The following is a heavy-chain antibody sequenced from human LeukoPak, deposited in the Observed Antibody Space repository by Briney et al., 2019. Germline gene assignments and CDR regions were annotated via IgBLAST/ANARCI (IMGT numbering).Heavy chain of an antibody. CDR1: GGTFSSNA. CDR3: AKDRATRVGVTTDDYYYYYMDV. J-gene: IGHJ6*03. CDR2: IIPKFGTV. Sequence: SVKVSCKASGGTFSSNAISWVRQAPGQGLEWMGGIIPKFGTVNYAQMFQGRVTITADESTSTAYMEVSSLRSEDTAVYYCAKDRATRVGVTTDDYYYYYMDVWGEGTTVTVSS. D-gene: IGHD1-26*01. V-gene: IGHV1-69*13.